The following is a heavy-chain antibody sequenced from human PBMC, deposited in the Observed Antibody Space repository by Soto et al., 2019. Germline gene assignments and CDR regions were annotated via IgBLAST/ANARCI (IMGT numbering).Heavy chain of an antibody. V-gene: IGHV4-30-2*01. CDR1: GGSISSGDYS. Sequence: QLQLQESGSGLVKPSQTLSLTCAVSGGSISSGDYSWSWIRQPPGKGLEWIGYIYHSGSTYYNPSLKSRVTISVDRSKNQFSLKLSSVTAADTAVYYCAGSGYYSNYFDYWGQGTLVTVSS. CDR3: AGSGYYSNYFDY. D-gene: IGHD3-22*01. J-gene: IGHJ4*02. CDR2: IYHSGST.